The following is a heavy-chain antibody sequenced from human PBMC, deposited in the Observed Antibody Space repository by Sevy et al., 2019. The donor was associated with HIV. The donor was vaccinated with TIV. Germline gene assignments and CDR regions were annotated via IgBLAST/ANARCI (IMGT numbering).Heavy chain of an antibody. V-gene: IGHV4-59*01. CDR1: GGSISSYY. CDR2: IYYSGST. D-gene: IGHD1-26*01. CDR3: AGGPLPRWALGARFFDY. J-gene: IGHJ4*02. Sequence: SETLSLTCTVSGGSISSYYWSWIRQPPGKGLEWIGYIYYSGSTNYNPSLKRRGTIPVDTSKNQFSLKLTSVTAADTALDYCAGGPLPRWALGARFFDYWGQGTLVTVSS.